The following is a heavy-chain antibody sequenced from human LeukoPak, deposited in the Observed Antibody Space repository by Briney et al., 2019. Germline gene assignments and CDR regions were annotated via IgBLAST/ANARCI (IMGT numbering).Heavy chain of an antibody. V-gene: IGHV4-39*07. CDR3: ARDQFDLFFSSSWSY. D-gene: IGHD6-13*01. J-gene: IGHJ4*02. Sequence: PSETLSLTCTVSGGSISSSSYYWGWIRQPPGKGLEWIGSIYYSGSTYYNPSLKSRVTISVDTSKNQFSLKLSSVTAADTAVYYCARDQFDLFFSSSWSYWGQGTLVTVSS. CDR1: GGSISSSSYY. CDR2: IYYSGST.